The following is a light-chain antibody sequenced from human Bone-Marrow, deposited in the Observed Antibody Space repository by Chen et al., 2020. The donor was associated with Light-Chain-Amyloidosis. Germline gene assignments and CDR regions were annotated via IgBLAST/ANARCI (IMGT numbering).Light chain of an antibody. CDR2: LGS. CDR3: MQTLQTPIT. CDR1: QSLLHSSGHYF. Sequence: DIVMTQSPLSLPVTPGEPASISCRSSQSLLHSSGHYFLDWYLQKPGQSPQVLIYLGSNRASGVPDRFSGSGSGTDFTLKINKVEAEDVGVYYCMQTLQTPITFGQGTRLEIK. V-gene: IGKV2-28*01. J-gene: IGKJ5*01.